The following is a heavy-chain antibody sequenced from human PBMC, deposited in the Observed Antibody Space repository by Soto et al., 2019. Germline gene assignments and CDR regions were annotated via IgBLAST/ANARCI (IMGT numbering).Heavy chain of an antibody. J-gene: IGHJ5*02. CDR3: ARHEGWTGPDQ. CDR1: GASIGSGGC. V-gene: IGHV4-4*02. Sequence: PSETLSLTCAVSGASIGSGGCWSFVRQPPGKGLEWIAEIFHDGNTNYSPSLKSRVTISVDKSQNQFSLNVYSVTAADTAVYYCARHEGWTGPDQWGQGTLVTVSS. CDR2: IFHDGNT. D-gene: IGHD2-8*02.